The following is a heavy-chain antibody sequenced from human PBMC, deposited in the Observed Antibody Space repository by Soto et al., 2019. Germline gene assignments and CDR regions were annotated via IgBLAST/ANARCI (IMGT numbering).Heavy chain of an antibody. D-gene: IGHD2-2*02. CDR2: IIPIFGTA. V-gene: IGHV1-69*01. Sequence: QVQLVQSGAEVKKPGSSVKVSCKASGGTFSSYAISWVRQAPGQGLEWMGGIIPIFGTANYAQRFQGRVTSTANESTSTAYMELSRLSSEDTAVYYCARDQTPADQRLYRYYYYYYGMDFWGQGTTVTVSS. CDR3: ARDQTPADQRLYRYYYYYYGMDF. CDR1: GGTFSSYA. J-gene: IGHJ6*02.